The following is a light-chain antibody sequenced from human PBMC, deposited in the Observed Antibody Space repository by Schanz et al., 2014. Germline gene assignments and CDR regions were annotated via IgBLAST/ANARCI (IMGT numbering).Light chain of an antibody. Sequence: SALTQPRSVSGSPGQSVTISCTGTSSDVGGYNYVSWYQQHPGKAPKLMIYDVSKRPSGVPDRFSGSKSGNTASLTISGLQAEDEADYYCNSYTSSNTWVFGGGTKLTVL. CDR3: NSYTSSNTWV. CDR2: DVS. V-gene: IGLV2-11*01. J-gene: IGLJ3*02. CDR1: SSDVGGYNY.